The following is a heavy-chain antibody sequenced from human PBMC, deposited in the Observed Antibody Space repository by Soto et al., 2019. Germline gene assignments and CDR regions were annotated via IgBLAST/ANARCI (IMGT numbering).Heavy chain of an antibody. CDR1: GFTFSSYG. V-gene: IGHV3-33*01. Sequence: GGSLRLSCAASGFTFSSYGMHWVRQAPGKGLEWVAVIWYDGSNKYYADSVKGRFTISRDNSKNTLYLQMNSLRAEDTAVYYCARAVDYYDSSGYFGYWGQGTLVTVSS. D-gene: IGHD3-22*01. CDR3: ARAVDYYDSSGYFGY. J-gene: IGHJ4*02. CDR2: IWYDGSNK.